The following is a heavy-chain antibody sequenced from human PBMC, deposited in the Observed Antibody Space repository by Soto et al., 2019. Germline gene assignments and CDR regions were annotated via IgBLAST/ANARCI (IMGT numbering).Heavy chain of an antibody. J-gene: IGHJ3*02. V-gene: IGHV4-34*01. Sequence: ETLSLTCAVYGGSFSGYYWSWIRQPPGKGLEWIGEINHSGSTNYNPSLKSRVTISVDTSKNQFSLKLSSVTAADTAVYYCARGVTMVRGVQNFSFDIWGQGTMVTVSS. CDR1: GGSFSGYY. CDR3: ARGVTMVRGVQNFSFDI. D-gene: IGHD3-10*01. CDR2: INHSGST.